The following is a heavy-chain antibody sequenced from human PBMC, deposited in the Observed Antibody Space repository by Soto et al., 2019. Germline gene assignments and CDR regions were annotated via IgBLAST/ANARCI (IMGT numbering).Heavy chain of an antibody. CDR1: GYKFTSYW. V-gene: IGHV5-10-1*01. CDR2: IDPSDSYT. J-gene: IGHJ4*02. CDR3: ARHVWVVAADYHRQFDY. D-gene: IGHD2-15*01. Sequence: PGESLKISCKGLGYKFTSYWISWVRQMPGKGLEWMGRIDPSDSYTNYSPSFQGHVTISADKSISTAYLQWSSLKASDTAMYYCARHVWVVAADYHRQFDYWGQGTLVTVSS.